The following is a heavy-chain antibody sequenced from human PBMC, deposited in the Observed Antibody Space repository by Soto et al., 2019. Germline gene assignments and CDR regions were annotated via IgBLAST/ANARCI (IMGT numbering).Heavy chain of an antibody. CDR1: GGTFSSYA. CDR3: ARSTVVRQYNWFDP. V-gene: IGHV1-69*06. CDR2: IIPIFGTA. J-gene: IGHJ5*02. Sequence: SVKVSCKASGGTFSSYAISWVRQAPGQGLEWMGGIIPIFGTANYAQKFQGRVTITADKSTSTAYMELSSLRSEDTAVYYCARSTVVRQYNWFDPWSQGTLVTVSS. D-gene: IGHD4-17*01.